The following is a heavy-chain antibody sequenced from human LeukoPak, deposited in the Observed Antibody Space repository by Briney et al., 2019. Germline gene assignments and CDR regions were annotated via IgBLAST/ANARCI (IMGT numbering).Heavy chain of an antibody. J-gene: IGHJ4*02. CDR1: GVSINSINR. V-gene: IGHV4-4*02. Sequence: SETLSLTCAVSGVSINSINRWSWVRQPPGKGLEWIGEIYHSGSTNYNPSLKSRVTISVDESKNQFSLKLNSVTAADTAVYYCARGGRGGDYVDFDYWGQGTLVTVSS. CDR3: ARGGRGGDYVDFDY. D-gene: IGHD4-17*01. CDR2: IYHSGST.